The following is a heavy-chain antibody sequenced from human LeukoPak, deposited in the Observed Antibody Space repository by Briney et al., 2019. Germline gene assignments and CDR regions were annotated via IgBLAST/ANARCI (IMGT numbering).Heavy chain of an antibody. D-gene: IGHD1-1*01. CDR1: GFIFTDYW. V-gene: IGHV3-7*04. CDR2: IKPDGRDT. Sequence: GGSLRLSCAASGFIFTDYWMSWVRQAPGKGLEWVANIKPDGRDTYYADSVNARFTISKDDPENSVFLQMNSLRVEDTALYYFARDGIDYWGQGTLVTVSS. CDR3: ARDGIDY. J-gene: IGHJ4*02.